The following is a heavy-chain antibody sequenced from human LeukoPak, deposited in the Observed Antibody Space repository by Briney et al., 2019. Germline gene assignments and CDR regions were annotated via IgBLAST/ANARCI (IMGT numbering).Heavy chain of an antibody. Sequence: PGGSLRLSCAASGFTFSSYSMNWVRQAPGKGLEWVSSISSSSSYIYYADSVKGRFTISRDNAKNSLYLQMNSLRAEDTAVYYCARDGSIAAITPGHDYRGQGTLVTVSS. CDR3: ARDGSIAAITPGHDY. CDR1: GFTFSSYS. CDR2: ISSSSSYI. V-gene: IGHV3-21*01. J-gene: IGHJ4*02. D-gene: IGHD6-13*01.